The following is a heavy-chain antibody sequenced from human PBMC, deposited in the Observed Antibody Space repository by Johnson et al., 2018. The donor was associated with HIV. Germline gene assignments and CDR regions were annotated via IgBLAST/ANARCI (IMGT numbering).Heavy chain of an antibody. CDR2: IFSVGDV. CDR1: GFTFSNAW. CDR3: AKGRGSPPGAFDI. J-gene: IGHJ3*02. V-gene: IGHV3-66*01. Sequence: MLLVESGGGLVQPGGSLRLSCAASGFTFSNAWMSWVRQAPGKGLEWASVIFSVGDVYYADSVKGRFTISRDNSKNMVYLQMNSLRAEDTAVYYCAKGRGSPPGAFDIWGQGTMVTVSS. D-gene: IGHD1-26*01.